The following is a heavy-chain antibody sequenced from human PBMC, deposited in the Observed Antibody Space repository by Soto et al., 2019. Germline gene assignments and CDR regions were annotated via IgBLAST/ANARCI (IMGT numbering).Heavy chain of an antibody. J-gene: IGHJ6*02. Sequence: QVHLVQSETEVKKPGASVKVSCKASGYIFTNYDITWVRQAPGQGLEWMGWVSGYTGNTKYAQKFQDRVTMTTDTSTSTVYMELRSLRSDDTAVYYCSRYGSAPYYYYGVDVWGQGTTVFVSS. D-gene: IGHD3-10*01. CDR3: SRYGSAPYYYYGVDV. CDR2: VSGYTGNT. CDR1: GYIFTNYD. V-gene: IGHV1-18*01.